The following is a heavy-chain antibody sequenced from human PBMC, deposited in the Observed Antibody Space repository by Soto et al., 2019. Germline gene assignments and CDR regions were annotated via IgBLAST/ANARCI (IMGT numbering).Heavy chain of an antibody. V-gene: IGHV1-69*01. J-gene: IGHJ6*02. CDR1: GGTFSSYA. CDR2: IIPIFGTT. D-gene: IGHD6-19*01. Sequence: QVQLVQSGADVKKPGSSVKVSCKASGGTFSSYAISWVRQAPGQGLEWMGGIIPIFGTTNYAQKFQGSVTITADESTSTAYMELSSLRSEDTAVYYCAIGWAVAGTRIDQYYYGMDIWGQGTTVTVSS. CDR3: AIGWAVAGTRIDQYYYGMDI.